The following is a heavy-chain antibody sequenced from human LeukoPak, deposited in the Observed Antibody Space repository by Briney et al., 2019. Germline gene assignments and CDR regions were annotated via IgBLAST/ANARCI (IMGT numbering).Heavy chain of an antibody. CDR1: GGSISSYY. J-gene: IGHJ4*02. CDR3: ASGSSTKSDFDY. CDR2: IYYSGST. V-gene: IGHV4-59*01. Sequence: SETLSLTCTVSGGSISSYYWSWIRQPSGKGLEWIGYIYYSGSTNYNPSLKSRVTISVDTSKNQFSLKLSSVTAADTAVYYCASGSSTKSDFDYWGQGTLVTVSS. D-gene: IGHD6-25*01.